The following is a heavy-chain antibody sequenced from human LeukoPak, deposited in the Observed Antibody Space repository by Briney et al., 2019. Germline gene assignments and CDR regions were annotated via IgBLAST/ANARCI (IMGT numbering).Heavy chain of an antibody. Sequence: ASVKVSCKASGYTFTSYDINWVRQATGQGLEWMGWMNPNSGNTGYAQKFQGRVTMTRNTSISTAYMEVSSVRFDDTALYYCARLNGDREFDHWGQGTLVTVSS. CDR2: MNPNSGNT. CDR3: ARLNGDREFDH. D-gene: IGHD7-27*01. CDR1: GYTFTSYD. J-gene: IGHJ4*02. V-gene: IGHV1-8*01.